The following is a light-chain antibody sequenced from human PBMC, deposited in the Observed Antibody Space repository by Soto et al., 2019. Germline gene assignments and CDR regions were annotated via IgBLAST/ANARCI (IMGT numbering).Light chain of an antibody. Sequence: DIQMTQSPSTLSASVGDRVTITSLASQAITRWMAWYPQKPGKAPKLLIYDASTLDSGVPSRFSGSRSGTEFTLTISCLQSEDFATYYCQQYYSYPRTFGQGTKVDIK. CDR3: QQYYSYPRT. CDR2: DAS. CDR1: QAITRW. J-gene: IGKJ1*01. V-gene: IGKV1-5*01.